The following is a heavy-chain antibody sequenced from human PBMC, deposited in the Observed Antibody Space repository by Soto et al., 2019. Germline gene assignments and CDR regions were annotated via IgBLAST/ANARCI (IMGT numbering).Heavy chain of an antibody. D-gene: IGHD2-21*02. CDR2: ISGSGGST. V-gene: IGHV3-23*01. CDR3: AKVPSVTAMLICFDY. J-gene: IGHJ4*02. CDR1: GFTFSSYA. Sequence: GGSLRLSCAASGFTFSSYAMSWVRQAPGKGLEWVSAISGSGGSTYYADSVKGRFTISRDNSKNTLYLQMNSLRADDTAVYYCAKVPSVTAMLICFDYWDQGTLITVSS.